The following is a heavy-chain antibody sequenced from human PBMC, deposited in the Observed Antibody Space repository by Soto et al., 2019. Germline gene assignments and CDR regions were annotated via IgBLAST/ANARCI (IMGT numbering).Heavy chain of an antibody. V-gene: IGHV4-59*08. D-gene: IGHD3-10*01. CDR1: GVSISTYY. J-gene: IGHJ4*02. CDR2: IYYSGSI. CDR3: ARRGNYGSPYYFHY. Sequence: QVQLQESGPGLVKPSETLSLTCTVSGVSISTYYWSWIRQPPGKGLEWIGYIYYSGSINYNPSLKSQVTISVDTSKNQFSLKLSSVTAADTAVYYCARRGNYGSPYYFHYWGQGTLVTVSS.